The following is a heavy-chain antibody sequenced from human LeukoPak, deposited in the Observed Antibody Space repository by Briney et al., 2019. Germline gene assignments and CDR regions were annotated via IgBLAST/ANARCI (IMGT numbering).Heavy chain of an antibody. CDR3: ANSGYSYGFDY. D-gene: IGHD5-18*01. J-gene: IGHJ4*02. CDR1: RFPFSWYA. V-gene: IGHV3-30-3*01. CDR2: VSIDGSQE. Sequence: GGSLRLSCSASRFPFSWYAMHWVRQAPGKGLEWVAFVSIDGSQEYYADSVKGRFTISRDNSKNTLYLQMNSLRAEDTAVYYCANSGYSYGFDYWGQGTLVTVSS.